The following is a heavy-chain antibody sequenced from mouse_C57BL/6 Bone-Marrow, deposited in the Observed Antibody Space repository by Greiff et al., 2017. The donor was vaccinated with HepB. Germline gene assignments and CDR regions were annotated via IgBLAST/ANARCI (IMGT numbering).Heavy chain of an antibody. Sequence: VQLQQSGAELVRPGASVKLSCTASGFNIKDDYMHWVKQRPEQGLEWIGWIDPENGDTEYASKFQGKATITADTSSNTAYLQLSSLTSEDTAVYHCTTHYGSSYDAMDYWGQGTSVTVSS. CDR3: TTHYGSSYDAMDY. CDR1: GFNIKDDY. J-gene: IGHJ4*01. D-gene: IGHD1-1*01. CDR2: IDPENGDT. V-gene: IGHV14-4*01.